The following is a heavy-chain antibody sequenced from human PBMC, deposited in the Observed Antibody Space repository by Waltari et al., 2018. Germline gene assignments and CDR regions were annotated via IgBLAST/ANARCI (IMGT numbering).Heavy chain of an antibody. D-gene: IGHD6-13*01. V-gene: IGHV4-38-2*02. CDR2: IYHSGTT. J-gene: IGHJ3*02. CDR3: ARDHTAAAGTDDAFDI. Sequence: QVQLQESGPGLVKPSETLSLTCAVSGYSISSGYYWGWIRQPPGKGLEWIGSIYHSGTTYYHPSLKSRFTISVHTSKNQFSLKLSSVTAADTAVYYCARDHTAAAGTDDAFDIWGQGTMVTVSS. CDR1: GYSISSGYY.